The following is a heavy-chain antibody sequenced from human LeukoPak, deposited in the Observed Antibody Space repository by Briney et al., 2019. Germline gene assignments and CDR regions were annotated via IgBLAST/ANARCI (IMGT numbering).Heavy chain of an antibody. CDR2: ISAYNGNT. CDR3: ARANYDYGDYVPYYYGMDV. CDR1: GYTFISYG. D-gene: IGHD4-17*01. Sequence: ASVKVSCKASGYTFISYGINWVRQAPGQGLEWMGWISAYNGNTNYAQKLQGRVTMTTDTSTSTAYMELRSLRSDDTAVYYCARANYDYGDYVPYYYGMDVWGQGTTVTVSS. V-gene: IGHV1-18*01. J-gene: IGHJ6*02.